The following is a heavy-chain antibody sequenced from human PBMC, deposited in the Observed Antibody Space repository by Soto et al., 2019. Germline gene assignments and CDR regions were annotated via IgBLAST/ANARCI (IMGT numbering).Heavy chain of an antibody. CDR3: ARDAERGDYYYYYMDV. D-gene: IGHD1-1*01. J-gene: IGHJ6*03. CDR1: GFTFSSYA. V-gene: IGHV3-64*01. Sequence: GGSLRLSCAASGFTFSSYAMHWVRQAPGKGLEYVSAISSNGGSTYYANSVKGRFTISRDNSKNTLYLQMGSLRAEDMAVYYCARDAERGDYYYYYMDVWGKGTTVTGSS. CDR2: ISSNGGST.